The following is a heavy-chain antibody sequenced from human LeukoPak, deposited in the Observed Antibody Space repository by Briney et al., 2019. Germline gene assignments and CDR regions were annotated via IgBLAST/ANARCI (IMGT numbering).Heavy chain of an antibody. Sequence: ASVKVSCKASGGTFSSYAISWVRQAPGQGLEWMGGIIPIFGIANYAQKFQGRVTITTDESTSTAYMELSSLRSEDTAVYYCARAFWSGYRYYFDYWGQGTLVTVSS. CDR3: ARAFWSGYRYYFDY. D-gene: IGHD3-3*01. J-gene: IGHJ4*02. V-gene: IGHV1-69*05. CDR1: GGTFSSYA. CDR2: IIPIFGIA.